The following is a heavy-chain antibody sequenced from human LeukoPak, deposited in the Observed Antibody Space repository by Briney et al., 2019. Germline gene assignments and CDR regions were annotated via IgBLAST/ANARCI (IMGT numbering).Heavy chain of an antibody. CDR1: GFTFSSYG. Sequence: AGGTLRLSCAASGFTFSSYGMSWVRQAPGKGLEWVSGISGSGGSTDYADSVKGRFTISRDNSKNTLYLQMNSLRAEDTAVYYCATYRQVLLPFESWGQGTLVTVSS. D-gene: IGHD2-8*02. V-gene: IGHV3-23*01. J-gene: IGHJ4*02. CDR2: ISGSGGST. CDR3: ATYRQVLLPFES.